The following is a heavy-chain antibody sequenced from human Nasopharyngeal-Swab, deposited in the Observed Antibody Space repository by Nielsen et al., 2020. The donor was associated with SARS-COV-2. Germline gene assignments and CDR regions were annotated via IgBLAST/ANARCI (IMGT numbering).Heavy chain of an antibody. D-gene: IGHD2-15*01. CDR3: ARDPGVVVVAATHYYYYGMDV. Sequence: GGSLRLSCAASGFTFSSYSMNWVRQAPGKGLEWVSYISSSSSTIYYADSVKGRFTISRDNAKNSLYLQMNSLRDEDTAVYYCARDPGVVVVAATHYYYYGMDVWGQGTTVTVSS. CDR1: GFTFSSYS. J-gene: IGHJ6*02. V-gene: IGHV3-48*02. CDR2: ISSSSSTI.